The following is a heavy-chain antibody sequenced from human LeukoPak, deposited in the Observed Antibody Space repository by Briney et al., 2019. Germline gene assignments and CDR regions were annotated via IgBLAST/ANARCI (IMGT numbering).Heavy chain of an antibody. CDR3: ARTLYYYDSSGYQPFYYYYMDV. Sequence: PSETLSLTCTVSGGSISSGGYYWSWIRQHPGKGLEWIGYIYYSGSTYYNPSLKSRVTISVDTSKNQFSLKLSSVTAADTAVYYCARTLYYYDSSGYQPFYYYYMDVWGKGTTVTVS. V-gene: IGHV4-31*03. J-gene: IGHJ6*03. D-gene: IGHD3-22*01. CDR1: GGSISSGGYY. CDR2: IYYSGST.